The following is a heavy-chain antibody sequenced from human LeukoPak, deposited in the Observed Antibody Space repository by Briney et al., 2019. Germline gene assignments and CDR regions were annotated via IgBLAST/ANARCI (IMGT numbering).Heavy chain of an antibody. CDR3: AKALYCSGTSCAFDI. V-gene: IGHV3-23*01. CDR1: GFTFSSYA. J-gene: IGHJ3*02. Sequence: GGSLRLSCAASGFTFSSYAISWVRQAPGKGLEWVSAISGSGDVIFYADSVKGRFTISRDNSKKTVNLQMNSLRAEDTALYYCAKALYCSGTSCAFDIWGQGTMVTVSS. D-gene: IGHD2-2*01. CDR2: ISGSGDVI.